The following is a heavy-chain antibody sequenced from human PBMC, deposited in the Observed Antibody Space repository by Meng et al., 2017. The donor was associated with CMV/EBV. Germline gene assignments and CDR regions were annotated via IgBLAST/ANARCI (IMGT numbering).Heavy chain of an antibody. J-gene: IGHJ5*02. Sequence: SLKISCAASGFTFDDYAMHWVRQAPGKGLEWVSGISWNSGSIGYADSVKGRFTISRDNAKNSLYLQMNSLRAEDTALYYCARARVPAAIGAINWFDPWGQGTLVTVSS. CDR2: ISWNSGSI. V-gene: IGHV3-9*01. D-gene: IGHD2-2*01. CDR1: GFTFDDYA. CDR3: ARARVPAAIGAINWFDP.